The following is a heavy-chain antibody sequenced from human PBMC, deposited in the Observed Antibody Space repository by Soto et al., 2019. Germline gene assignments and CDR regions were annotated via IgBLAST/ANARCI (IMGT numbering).Heavy chain of an antibody. CDR3: AQYLYCTGNVCHSWYF. V-gene: IGHV3-30-3*01. CDR1: RFTFSNFA. Sequence: GGSRRLSCAASRFTFSNFAINWVRQAPGKGLEWVAVISNDGNKKYYADSVKGRLTISRDNSKNLAYLQLDSLRTGDPALYYFAQYLYCTGNVCHSWYFWGQGTLVTVSS. CDR2: ISNDGNKK. D-gene: IGHD2-8*02. J-gene: IGHJ4*02.